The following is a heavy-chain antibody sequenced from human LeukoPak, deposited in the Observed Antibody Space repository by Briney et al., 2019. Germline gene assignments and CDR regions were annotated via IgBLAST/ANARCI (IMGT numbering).Heavy chain of an antibody. CDR1: GGSFSGYY. Sequence: TETLSLTCAVYGGSFSGYYWSWIRQPPGKGLEWIGEINHSGSTNYNPSLKSRVTISVDTSKNQFSLKLSSVTAADTAVYYCARGHTSDYWGQGTLVTVSS. V-gene: IGHV4-34*01. CDR2: INHSGST. J-gene: IGHJ4*02. CDR3: ARGHTSDY.